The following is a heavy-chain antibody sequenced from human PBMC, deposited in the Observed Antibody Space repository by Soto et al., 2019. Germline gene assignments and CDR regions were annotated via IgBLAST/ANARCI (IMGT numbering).Heavy chain of an antibody. Sequence: QAQLVQSGAEVRKPGASVKVSCKASGYTFTTYVINWVRQAPGQGLEWLGWMDPNSGSTGYAQNFQGKITMTRNISRNTAHMELSSLQSEDTAVYYCARERKFDFWRKGLDVWGQGTTVTVSS. V-gene: IGHV1-8*01. CDR1: GYTFTTYV. CDR2: MDPNSGST. J-gene: IGHJ6*02. D-gene: IGHD3-3*01. CDR3: ARERKFDFWRKGLDV.